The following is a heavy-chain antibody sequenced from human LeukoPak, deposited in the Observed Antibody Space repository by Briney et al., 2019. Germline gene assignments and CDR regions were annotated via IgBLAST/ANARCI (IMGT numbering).Heavy chain of an antibody. CDR3: ARDQMLGISSTSHYYYGMDV. Sequence: SETLSLTCTVSGXSISSYYGSWIRQPPGKGLEWIGYIYYSGSTNYNPSLKSRVTISVDTSKNQFSLKLSSVTAADTAVYYCARDQMLGISSTSHYYYGMDVWGQGTTVTVSS. D-gene: IGHD2-2*01. CDR2: IYYSGST. J-gene: IGHJ6*02. V-gene: IGHV4-59*01. CDR1: GXSISSYY.